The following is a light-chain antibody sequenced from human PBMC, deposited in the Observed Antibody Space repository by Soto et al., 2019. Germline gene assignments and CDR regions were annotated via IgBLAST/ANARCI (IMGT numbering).Light chain of an antibody. CDR3: AAWDDSLSGRVV. CDR2: RNN. V-gene: IGLV1-47*01. J-gene: IGLJ2*01. Sequence: QSVLTQPPSASGTPGQRFTISCSGSSSNIGSNYVYWYQQLPGTAPKLLIYRNNQRPSGVPDRFSGSKSGTSASLAISGLRSEDEANYYCAAWDDSLSGRVVFGGGTKLTFL. CDR1: SSNIGSNY.